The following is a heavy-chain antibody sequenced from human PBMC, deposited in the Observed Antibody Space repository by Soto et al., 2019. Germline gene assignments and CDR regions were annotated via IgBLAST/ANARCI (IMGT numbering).Heavy chain of an antibody. J-gene: IGHJ3*02. CDR1: GFTFSRYA. CDR2: ISGSGGST. D-gene: IGHD6-19*01. CDR3: AKDHAVAGRNDAFDI. V-gene: IGHV3-23*01. Sequence: GGALRLSCAASGFTFSRYAMSWVRQAPGKGLEWVSAISGSGGSTYYADSVKGRFTISRDNSKNTLHLQMNSLRAEDTAVYYCAKDHAVAGRNDAFDIWGQGTMVTVSS.